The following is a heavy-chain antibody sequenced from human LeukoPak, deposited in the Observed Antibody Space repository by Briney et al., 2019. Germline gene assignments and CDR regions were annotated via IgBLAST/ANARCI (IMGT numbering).Heavy chain of an antibody. D-gene: IGHD3-10*01. CDR3: ARGRRLLWFGELPDY. J-gene: IGHJ4*02. CDR2: MNPNSGNT. CDR1: GYTFTSYD. Sequence: GASVKVSCKASGYTFTSYDINWVRQATGQELEWMGWMNPNSGNTGYAQKFQGRVTMTRNTSISTAYMELSSLRSEDTAVYYCARGRRLLWFGELPDYWGQGTLVTVSS. V-gene: IGHV1-8*01.